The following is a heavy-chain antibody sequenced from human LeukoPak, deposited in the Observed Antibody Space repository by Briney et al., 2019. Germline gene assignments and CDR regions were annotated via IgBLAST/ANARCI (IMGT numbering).Heavy chain of an antibody. CDR3: ARGTWGYCSSTSCYEGYYYYYGMDV. D-gene: IGHD2-2*01. CDR2: IYYSGST. CDR1: GGSISSGGYY. V-gene: IGHV4-31*03. Sequence: SETLSLTCTVSGGSISSGGYYWGWIRQHPGKGLEWIGYIYYSGSTYYNPSLKSRVTISVDTSKNQFSLKLSSVTAADTAVYYCARGTWGYCSSTSCYEGYYYYYGMDVWGQGTTVTVSS. J-gene: IGHJ6*02.